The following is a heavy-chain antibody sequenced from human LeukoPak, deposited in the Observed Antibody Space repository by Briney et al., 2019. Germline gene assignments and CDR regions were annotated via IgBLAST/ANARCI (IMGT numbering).Heavy chain of an antibody. CDR3: ARGALYFDY. CDR1: GGTFSSYA. V-gene: IGHV1-69*04. CDR2: IIPIFGIA. J-gene: IGHJ4*02. D-gene: IGHD3-16*02. Sequence: ASVKVSCKASGGTFSSYAISWVRQAPGQGLEWMGRIIPIFGIANYAQKFQGRVTITADKSTSTAYMELSSLRSEDTAVYYCARGALYFDYWGQGTLVTVSS.